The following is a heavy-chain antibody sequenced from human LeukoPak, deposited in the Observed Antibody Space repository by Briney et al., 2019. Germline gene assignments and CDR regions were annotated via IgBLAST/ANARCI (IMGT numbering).Heavy chain of an antibody. V-gene: IGHV4-4*09. Sequence: PSETLSLTCTVSGASMSSNYWSWIRQPPGKGLEWIGYIYHSGNTNYSPSLESRVTMSVDESKNQFSLRVHFVSAADTAVYYCASTRRAAVAGRFDAWGQGTLVTVSS. D-gene: IGHD6-19*01. CDR3: ASTRRAAVAGRFDA. J-gene: IGHJ4*02. CDR2: IYHSGNT. CDR1: GASMSSNY.